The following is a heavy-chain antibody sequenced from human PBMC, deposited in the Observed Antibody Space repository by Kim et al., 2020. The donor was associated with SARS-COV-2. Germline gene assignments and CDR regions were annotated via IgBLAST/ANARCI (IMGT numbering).Heavy chain of an antibody. CDR1: GYSFTSYR. J-gene: IGHJ5*02. D-gene: IGHD6-19*01. CDR2: INTNTGNP. Sequence: ASVKVSCKASGYSFTSYRVNWVRQAPGQGLEWMGWINTNTGNPTHAQGFTGRFVFSLDTSVSTAYLQISSLKAEDTAVYYCAREGGYSRGWNQATSWGQGTLVTVYS. V-gene: IGHV7-4-1*02. CDR3: AREGGYSRGWNQATS.